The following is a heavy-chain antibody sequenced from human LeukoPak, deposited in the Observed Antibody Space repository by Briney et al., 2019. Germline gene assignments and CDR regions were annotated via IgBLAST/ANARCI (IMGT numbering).Heavy chain of an antibody. Sequence: PSQTLSLTCAVPGDSFSSDDYSWSWIRQPPGKGLEWLGYIYRSGSTYYNPSLKSRVTISIDRSNNQFSLKLSSVTAADTAVYYCARMPGITGAVDYWGQGTLVTVSS. J-gene: IGHJ4*02. CDR1: GDSFSSDDYS. CDR3: ARMPGITGAVDY. V-gene: IGHV4-30-2*01. D-gene: IGHD7-27*01. CDR2: IYRSGST.